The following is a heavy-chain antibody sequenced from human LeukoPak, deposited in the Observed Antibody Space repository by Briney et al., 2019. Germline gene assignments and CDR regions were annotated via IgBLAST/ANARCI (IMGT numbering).Heavy chain of an antibody. CDR2: ISSSGSTI. Sequence: GGSLRLSCAASGFTFSSYEMNWVRQAPGKGLEWVSYISSSGSTIYYADSVKGRFTISRDNAKNSLYLQMNSLRAEDTAVYYCARPYSSSWYGFDPWGQGTLVTVSS. CDR1: GFTFSSYE. CDR3: ARPYSSSWYGFDP. J-gene: IGHJ5*02. D-gene: IGHD6-13*01. V-gene: IGHV3-48*03.